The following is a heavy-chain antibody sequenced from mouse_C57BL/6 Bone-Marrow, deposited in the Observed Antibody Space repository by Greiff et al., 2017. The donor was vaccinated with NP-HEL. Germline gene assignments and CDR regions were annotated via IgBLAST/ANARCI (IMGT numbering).Heavy chain of an antibody. CDR3: ARRTTDFDY. D-gene: IGHD1-1*01. CDR1: GYTFTSYG. Sequence: QVQLQQSGAELARPGASVKLSCKASGYTFTSYGISWVKQRTGQGLEWIGEIYPRSGNTYYNEKFKGKATLTADKYSSTAYMELRSLTSAYSAVYFCARRTTDFDYWGQGTTLTVSS. J-gene: IGHJ2*01. CDR2: IYPRSGNT. V-gene: IGHV1-81*01.